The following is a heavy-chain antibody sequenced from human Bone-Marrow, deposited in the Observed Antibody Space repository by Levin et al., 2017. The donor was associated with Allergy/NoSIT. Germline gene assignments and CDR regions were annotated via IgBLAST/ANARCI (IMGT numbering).Heavy chain of an antibody. Sequence: GESLKISCVASGFPFNTFTMNWVRQAPGKGLEWVSYISTDSYYMYYADSVRGRFTVSRDNSKNSLYLEMNSLRVEDTAVYFCARDRRHYYGSGSYYNYMDVWGKGTTVAVSS. CDR2: ISTDSYYM. CDR3: ARDRRHYYGSGSYYNYMDV. V-gene: IGHV3-21*01. J-gene: IGHJ6*03. CDR1: GFPFNTFT. D-gene: IGHD3-10*01.